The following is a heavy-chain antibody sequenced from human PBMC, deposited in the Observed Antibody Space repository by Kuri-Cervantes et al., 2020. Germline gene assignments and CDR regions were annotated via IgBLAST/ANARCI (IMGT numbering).Heavy chain of an antibody. D-gene: IGHD3-10*01. V-gene: IGHV1-8*02. CDR3: ARRGITMIRGVIETSFDY. CDR1: GYTFTSYD. CDR2: MNPNSGNT. J-gene: IGHJ4*02. Sequence: ASVKVSCKASGYTFTSYDINWVRQAAGQGLEWMGWMNPNSGNTGYAQKFQGRVTMTRDTSISTAYMELSRLRSDDTAVYYCARRGITMIRGVIETSFDYWGQGTLVTVSS.